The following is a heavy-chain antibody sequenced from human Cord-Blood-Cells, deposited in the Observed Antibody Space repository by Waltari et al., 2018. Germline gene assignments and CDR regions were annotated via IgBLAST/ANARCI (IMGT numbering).Heavy chain of an antibody. Sequence: QVQLQESGPGLVKPSETLSLTCAVPGYSISRGYYWGWIRQPPGKGLEWIGSIYHSGSTYYNPSLKSRVTISVDTSKNQFSLKLSSVTAADTAVYYCARDSIAARPVGAFDIWGQGTMVTVSS. V-gene: IGHV4-38-2*02. D-gene: IGHD6-6*01. J-gene: IGHJ3*02. CDR1: GYSISRGYY. CDR2: IYHSGST. CDR3: ARDSIAARPVGAFDI.